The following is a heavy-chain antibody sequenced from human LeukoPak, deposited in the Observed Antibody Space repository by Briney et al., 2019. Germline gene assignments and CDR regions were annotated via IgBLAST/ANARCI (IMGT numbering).Heavy chain of an antibody. CDR1: GYTFTGYY. J-gene: IGHJ4*02. CDR2: INPNSGGT. D-gene: IGHD2-15*01. V-gene: IGHV1-2*02. Sequence: ASVKVSCKASGYTFTGYYMHWVRQAPGQGLEWMGWINPNSGGTNYAQKFQGRVTMTRDTSISTAYMELSRLRSDDTAMYYRARPRYCSGGSCYSYYFDYWGQGTLVTVSS. CDR3: ARPRYCSGGSCYSYYFDY.